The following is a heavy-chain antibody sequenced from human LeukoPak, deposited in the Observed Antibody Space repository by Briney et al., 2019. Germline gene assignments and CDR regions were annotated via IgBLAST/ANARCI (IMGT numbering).Heavy chain of an antibody. Sequence: GGSLRLSCAASGFTFSSYAMSWVRQAPGKGLEWVSAISGSGGSTYYADSVKGRFTISRDNSKNTLYLQMNSLRAEDTAVYYCAKDPSLVVLSYFDYWGQGTLVTVSP. CDR1: GFTFSSYA. V-gene: IGHV3-23*01. J-gene: IGHJ4*02. D-gene: IGHD2-15*01. CDR2: ISGSGGST. CDR3: AKDPSLVVLSYFDY.